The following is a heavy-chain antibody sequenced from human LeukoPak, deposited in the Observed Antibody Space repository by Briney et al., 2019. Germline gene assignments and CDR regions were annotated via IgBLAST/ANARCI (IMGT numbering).Heavy chain of an antibody. D-gene: IGHD3-22*01. Sequence: SETLSLTCAVYGGSFSGYYWSWIRQPPGKGPEWIGEINHSGSTNYNPSLKSRVTISVDTSKNQFSLKLSSVTAADTAVYYCARESSGLDYWGQGTLVTVSS. V-gene: IGHV4-34*01. J-gene: IGHJ4*02. CDR2: INHSGST. CDR3: ARESSGLDY. CDR1: GGSFSGYY.